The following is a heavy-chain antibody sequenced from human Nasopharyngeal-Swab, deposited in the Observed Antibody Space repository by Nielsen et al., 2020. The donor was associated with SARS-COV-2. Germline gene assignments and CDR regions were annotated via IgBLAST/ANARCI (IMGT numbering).Heavy chain of an antibody. D-gene: IGHD3/OR15-3a*01. CDR1: GFSFSDYY. J-gene: IGHJ4*02. CDR2: ISTTGTTM. CDR3: ARGLRGRTDFDY. Sequence: GGSLRLSCAASGFSFSDYYISWIRQAPGKGLEWVSYISTTGTTMYYADSVKGRFIISRGNAKNSLFLQMNSLRAEDTAVYYCARGLRGRTDFDYWGQGTRVTVSS. V-gene: IGHV3-11*01.